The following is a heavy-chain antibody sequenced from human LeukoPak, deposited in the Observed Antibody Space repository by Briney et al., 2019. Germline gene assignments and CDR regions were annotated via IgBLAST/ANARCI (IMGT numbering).Heavy chain of an antibody. CDR3: VKNVGGNEGAY. Sequence: PGGSLRLSCVASGFTFSNYAMSWVRQAPGKGLQWVSAISAGGDKIHYAGSVKGRFTISRANSRNTLYVQMSSLKADDTAVYYCVKNVGGNEGAYWGQGTLVTVSS. D-gene: IGHD5-12*01. CDR1: GFTFSNYA. V-gene: IGHV3-23*01. CDR2: ISAGGDKI. J-gene: IGHJ4*02.